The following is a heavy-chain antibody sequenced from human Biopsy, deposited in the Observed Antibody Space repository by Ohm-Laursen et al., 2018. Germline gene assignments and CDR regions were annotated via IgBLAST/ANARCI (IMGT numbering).Heavy chain of an antibody. CDR2: INHSGRT. D-gene: IGHD2-15*01. Sequence: GTLSLTWAVYGESFNGYYWSWIRQTPGKGLEWIGEINHSGRTNYNPSLKSRVTISVDTSKNQISLKLGSVTVADTAVFYCARRGSGGRSFDYWGQGSLVTVSS. CDR1: GESFNGYY. J-gene: IGHJ4*02. CDR3: ARRGSGGRSFDY. V-gene: IGHV4-34*01.